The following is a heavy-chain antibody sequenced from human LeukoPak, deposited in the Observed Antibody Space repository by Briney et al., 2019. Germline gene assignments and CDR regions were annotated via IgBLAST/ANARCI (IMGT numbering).Heavy chain of an antibody. Sequence: EASVKVSCKASGYTFTSYGISWVRQAPGQGLEWMGGIIPIFGTANYAQKLQGRVTITTDESTSTAYMELSSLRSEDTAVYYCARARGDWNYGSHYYYYMDVWGKGTTVTVSS. CDR2: IIPIFGTA. V-gene: IGHV1-69*05. J-gene: IGHJ6*03. D-gene: IGHD1-7*01. CDR3: ARARGDWNYGSHYYYYMDV. CDR1: GYTFTSYG.